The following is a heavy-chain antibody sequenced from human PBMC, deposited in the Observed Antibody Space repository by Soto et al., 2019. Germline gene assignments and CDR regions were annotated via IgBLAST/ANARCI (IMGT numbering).Heavy chain of an antibody. V-gene: IGHV1-69*02. CDR1: GGTFSSYT. Sequence: GASVKVSCEASGGTFSSYTISWVRQAPGQGLEWMGRIIPILGIANYAQKFQGRVTITADKSTSTAYMELSSLRSEDTAVYYCARGPDSYGVWFGELLTFDYWGQGTLVTVSS. CDR3: ARGPDSYGVWFGELLTFDY. CDR2: IIPILGIA. J-gene: IGHJ4*02. D-gene: IGHD3-10*01.